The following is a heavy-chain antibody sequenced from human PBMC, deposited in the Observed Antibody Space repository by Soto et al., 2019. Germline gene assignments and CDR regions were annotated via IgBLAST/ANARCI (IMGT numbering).Heavy chain of an antibody. V-gene: IGHV1-18*01. CDR2: ISVFNGHT. CDR3: ARGRGASSWYETPHYFDF. Sequence: QVQVVQSGPEVKKPGASVKISCQTSGYSFSTYGINWVRQAPGQGLEWMGWISVFNGHTDYAEKFQGRVTMTTDTSTSTAYMELRSLRSDDTAIYSCARGRGASSWYETPHYFDFWGQGTLVTVSS. D-gene: IGHD6-13*01. CDR1: GYSFSTYG. J-gene: IGHJ4*02.